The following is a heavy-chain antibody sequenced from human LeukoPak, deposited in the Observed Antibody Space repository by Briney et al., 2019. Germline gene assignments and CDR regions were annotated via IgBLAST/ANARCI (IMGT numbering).Heavy chain of an antibody. CDR2: INHSGST. D-gene: IGHD3-3*01. J-gene: IGHJ4*02. CDR3: ARASPQYYDFWSGQFGY. Sequence: PSETLSLTCAVYGGSFSGYYWSWIRLPPGKGLEWIGEINHSGSTNYNPSLKSRVTISVDTSKNQFSLKLSSVTAADTAVYYCARASPQYYDFWSGQFGYWGQGTLVTVSS. V-gene: IGHV4-34*01. CDR1: GGSFSGYY.